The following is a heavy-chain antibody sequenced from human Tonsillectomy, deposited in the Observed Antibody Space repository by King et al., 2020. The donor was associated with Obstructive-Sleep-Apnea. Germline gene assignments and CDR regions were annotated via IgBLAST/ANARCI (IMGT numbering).Heavy chain of an antibody. J-gene: IGHJ4*02. V-gene: IGHV1-3*01. CDR1: GYTFTIYA. CDR2: INAGTGNT. CDR3: ARGGFFRSGDSLGDY. Sequence: VQLVQSGAEVKKPGASGRVSCKASGYTFTIYAMHWVRQAPGQRLEWMGWINAGTGNTKYSQRFQGRVTITRDTSARTAYMELGSLRSEDTAVYYCARGGFFRSGDSLGDYWGQGTLVTVSS. D-gene: IGHD2-21*02.